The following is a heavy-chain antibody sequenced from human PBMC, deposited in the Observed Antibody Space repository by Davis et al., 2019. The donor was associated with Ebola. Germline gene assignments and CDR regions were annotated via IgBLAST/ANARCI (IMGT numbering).Heavy chain of an antibody. CDR3: VLWGGHGYRNIDS. D-gene: IGHD5-24*01. V-gene: IGHV5-10-1*01. CDR1: EYSFSDYW. J-gene: IGHJ4*02. Sequence: GGSLRLSCQGSEYSFSDYWISWVRQMPGKGLEWMGRIDPTDSYTYYSRSFQGHVTISVDKSIATSYLQWSSLKASDTAMYYCVLWGGHGYRNIDSWGQGALVTVSS. CDR2: IDPTDSYT.